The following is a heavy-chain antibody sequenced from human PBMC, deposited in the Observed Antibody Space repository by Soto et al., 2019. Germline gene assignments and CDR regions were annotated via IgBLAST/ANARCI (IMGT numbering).Heavy chain of an antibody. Sequence: GASVKVSCKASGYTFTSYDINWVRQATGQGLEWMGWMNPNSGNTGYAQKFQGRVTMTRNTSISTVYMELSSLRSEDTAVYYCAREPIEYSSSRPHFDYWGQGTLVTVS. CDR1: GYTFTSYD. J-gene: IGHJ4*02. D-gene: IGHD6-6*01. CDR3: AREPIEYSSSRPHFDY. V-gene: IGHV1-8*01. CDR2: MNPNSGNT.